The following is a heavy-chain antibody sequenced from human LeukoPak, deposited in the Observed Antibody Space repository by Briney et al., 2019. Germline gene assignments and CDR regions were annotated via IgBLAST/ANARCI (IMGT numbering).Heavy chain of an antibody. Sequence: PGGSLRLSCAASGFTFSSYAVHWVRQAPGQGLEWVAFIRYDGSNKYYADSVKGRFTISRDNSKNTLYLQMNSLRAEDTAVYYCAKPDIIEYSSSLVDYWGQGTLVTVSS. CDR2: IRYDGSNK. CDR3: AKPDIIEYSSSLVDY. CDR1: GFTFSSYA. J-gene: IGHJ4*02. D-gene: IGHD6-6*01. V-gene: IGHV3-30*02.